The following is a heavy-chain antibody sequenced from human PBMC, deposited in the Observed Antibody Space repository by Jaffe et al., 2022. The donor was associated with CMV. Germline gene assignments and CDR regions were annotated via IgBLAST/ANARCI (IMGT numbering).Heavy chain of an antibody. J-gene: IGHJ4*02. V-gene: IGHV5-51*01. CDR3: ARKVGGTGYCSGGSCYWGDYFDY. CDR1: GYSFTSYW. Sequence: EVQLVQSGAEVKKPGESLKISCKGSGYSFTSYWIGWVRQMPGKGLEWMGIIYPGDSDTRYSPSFQGQVTISADKSISTAYLQWSSLKASDTAMYYCARKVGGTGYCSGGSCYWGDYFDYWGQGTLVTVSS. CDR2: IYPGDSDT. D-gene: IGHD2-15*01.